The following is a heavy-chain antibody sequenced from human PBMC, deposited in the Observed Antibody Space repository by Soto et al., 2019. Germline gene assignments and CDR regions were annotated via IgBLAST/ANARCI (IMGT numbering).Heavy chain of an antibody. CDR3: ARDLWRSSGWYSAFDI. CDR2: IIPILGIA. Sequence: ASVKVSCKASGGTFSSYTISWVRQAPGQGLEWMGRIIPILGIANYAQKFQGRVTITADKSTSTAYMELSSLRSEDTAVYYCARDLWRSSGWYSAFDIWGQGTMVTVSS. J-gene: IGHJ3*02. CDR1: GGTFSSYT. V-gene: IGHV1-69*04. D-gene: IGHD6-19*01.